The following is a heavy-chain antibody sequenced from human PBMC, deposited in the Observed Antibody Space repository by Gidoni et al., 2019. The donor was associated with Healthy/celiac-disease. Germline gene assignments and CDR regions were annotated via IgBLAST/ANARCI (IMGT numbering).Heavy chain of an antibody. CDR1: GGSFSGYF. CDR2: IYHRGST. D-gene: IGHD1-26*01. V-gene: IGHV4-34*01. J-gene: IGHJ4*02. Sequence: QVQLQQWGAGLLKPSETLSLTCAVSGGSFSGYFWSWIRQPPGKGLEWIGEIYHRGSTNYNPSLKSRVTISIDTSKNHFSLELRSVTAADTAFYYCARLSPGGETDPIFDSWGQGTLLTVSS. CDR3: ARLSPGGETDPIFDS.